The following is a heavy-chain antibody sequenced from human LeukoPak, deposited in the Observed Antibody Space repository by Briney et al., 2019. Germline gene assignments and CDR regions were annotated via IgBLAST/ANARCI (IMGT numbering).Heavy chain of an antibody. J-gene: IGHJ4*02. CDR3: ATEKGRWGLPDY. Sequence: ASVTVSCKASGYTFTGYYLHWVRRAPGQGLEWMGWINPDSGGTNYAQKFQGRVTMTRDTSISTAYMELSRLRSDDTAVYYCATEKGRWGLPDYWGQRTLVALCS. V-gene: IGHV1-2*02. CDR2: INPDSGGT. CDR1: GYTFTGYY. D-gene: IGHD1-26*01.